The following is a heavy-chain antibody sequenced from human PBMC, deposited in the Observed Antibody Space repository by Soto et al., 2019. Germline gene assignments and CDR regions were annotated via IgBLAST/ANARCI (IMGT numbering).Heavy chain of an antibody. CDR1: GYTFTSYY. Sequence: GSAQVSRKTSGYTFTSYYMIWGGQGTGQGLEWMGWMNPNSGNTGYAQKFKGRVTMTRNTSISTAYMELSILRSEDTAVYYCATLLRHSSGWYNDYWGQGTLVTVSS. CDR3: ATLLRHSSGWYNDY. V-gene: IGHV1-8*01. D-gene: IGHD6-19*01. J-gene: IGHJ4*02. CDR2: MNPNSGNT.